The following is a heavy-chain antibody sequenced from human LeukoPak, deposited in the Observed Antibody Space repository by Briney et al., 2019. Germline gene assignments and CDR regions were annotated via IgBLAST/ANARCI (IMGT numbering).Heavy chain of an antibody. D-gene: IGHD6-13*01. J-gene: IGHJ4*02. Sequence: GGSLRLSCAASGFTVNSNYMSWVRQAPGKGLEWVSVIYSGGSTYYADSVKGRFTISRDNSKNTLYLQMNSLRAEDTAVYYCACTAAGFGEPFDYWGQGTLVTVSS. V-gene: IGHV3-53*01. CDR2: IYSGGST. CDR1: GFTVNSNY. CDR3: ACTAAGFGEPFDY.